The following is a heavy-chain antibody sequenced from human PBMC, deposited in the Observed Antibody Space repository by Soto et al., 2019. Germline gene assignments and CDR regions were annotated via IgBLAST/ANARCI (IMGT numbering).Heavy chain of an antibody. Sequence: QVQLVESGGGVVQPGRSLRLSCAASGFTFSRYGMHWVRQAPGKGLEWVAVISYDGSNKYYADSVKGRFTISRDNSKNTLYLQMNSLRAEDTAVYYCAKDSGSSGRRDNWFDPWGQGTLVTVSS. CDR3: AKDSGSSGRRDNWFDP. D-gene: IGHD6-19*01. CDR1: GFTFSRYG. J-gene: IGHJ5*02. CDR2: ISYDGSNK. V-gene: IGHV3-30*18.